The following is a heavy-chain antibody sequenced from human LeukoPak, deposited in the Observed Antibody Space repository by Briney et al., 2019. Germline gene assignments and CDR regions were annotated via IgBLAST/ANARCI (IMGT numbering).Heavy chain of an antibody. CDR3: ARHESYYGDYGWVDY. CDR2: FYYSGST. J-gene: IGHJ4*02. V-gene: IGHV4-59*08. CDR1: GGSLSSYY. Sequence: PSETLSLTCSVPGGSLSSYYWSWIRQPPGKGLEWVGYFYYSGSTYYNPSLKSRVTISVDTSKNQYPLKLGSVTAADTAVYYCARHESYYGDYGWVDYWGQGTLVTVSS. D-gene: IGHD4-17*01.